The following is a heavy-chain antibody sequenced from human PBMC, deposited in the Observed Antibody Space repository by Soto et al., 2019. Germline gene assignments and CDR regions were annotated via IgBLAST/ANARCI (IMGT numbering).Heavy chain of an antibody. J-gene: IGHJ5*02. CDR3: ARVIDNRDFPSWFDP. D-gene: IGHD2-21*02. V-gene: IGHV4-4*02. Sequence: QVQLQESGPGLVKPSGTLSLTCAVSSGSISSSNWWSWVRQPPGKGLEWIGEIYHSGSTNYNPSLKSRVTISVDKSKNQFSLKLSSVTAADTAVYYCARVIDNRDFPSWFDPWGQGTLVTVSS. CDR2: IYHSGST. CDR1: SGSISSSNW.